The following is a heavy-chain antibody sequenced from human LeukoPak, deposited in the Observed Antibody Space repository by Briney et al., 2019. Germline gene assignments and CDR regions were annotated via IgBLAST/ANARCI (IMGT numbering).Heavy chain of an antibody. CDR3: ARVIKGIAAAGTPDY. Sequence: KPSETLSLTCAVYGGSFSGYYWGWIRQPPGKGLEWIGSIYYSGSTYYNPSLKSRVTISVDTSKNQFSLKLSSVTAADTAVYYCARVIKGIAAAGTPDYWGQGTLVTVSS. CDR1: GGSFSGYY. D-gene: IGHD6-13*01. V-gene: IGHV4-39*01. J-gene: IGHJ4*02. CDR2: IYYSGST.